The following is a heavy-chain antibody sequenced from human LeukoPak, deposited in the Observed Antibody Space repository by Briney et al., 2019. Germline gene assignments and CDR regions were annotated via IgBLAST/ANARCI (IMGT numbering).Heavy chain of an antibody. CDR3: ARVDSGDDFLFWFDP. Sequence: GGSLRLSCAASGFTFSDYYMSWIRQAPGKGLEWVSYISSSGSTIYYADSVKGRFTISRDNAKNSLYLQMNSLRAEDTAVYYCARVDSGDDFLFWFDPWGQGTLVTVSS. CDR2: ISSSGSTI. CDR1: GFTFSDYY. V-gene: IGHV3-11*01. D-gene: IGHD5-12*01. J-gene: IGHJ5*02.